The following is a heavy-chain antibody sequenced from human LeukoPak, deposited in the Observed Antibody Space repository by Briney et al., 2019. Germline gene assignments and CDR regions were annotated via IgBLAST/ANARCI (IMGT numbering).Heavy chain of an antibody. Sequence: ASVKVSCKASGYTFTSYGISWVRQAPGQGLGWMGCISAYNGNTNYAQKLQGRVTMTTDTSTSTAYMELRSLRSDDTAVYYCARLEYSSSWYELVGYCYYGMDVWGQGTTVTVSS. CDR3: ARLEYSSSWYELVGYCYYGMDV. V-gene: IGHV1-18*01. J-gene: IGHJ6*02. CDR2: ISAYNGNT. CDR1: GYTFTSYG. D-gene: IGHD6-13*01.